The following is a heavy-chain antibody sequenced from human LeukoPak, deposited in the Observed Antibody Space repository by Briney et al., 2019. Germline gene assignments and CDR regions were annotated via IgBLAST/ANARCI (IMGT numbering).Heavy chain of an antibody. V-gene: IGHV4-34*01. D-gene: IGHD4-17*01. CDR2: INHSGST. CDR1: GGSFSGYY. Sequence: SETLSLTCAIYGGSFSGYYWSWIRQPPGKGLEWIGEINHSGSTNYNPSLKGRVTISVDTSKNQFSLKLSSVTAADTAVYYCARDYGDYDYWGQGTLVTVSS. J-gene: IGHJ4*02. CDR3: ARDYGDYDY.